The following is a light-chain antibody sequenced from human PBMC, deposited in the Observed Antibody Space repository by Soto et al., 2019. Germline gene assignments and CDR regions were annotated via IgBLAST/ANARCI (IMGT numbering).Light chain of an antibody. CDR1: QSVSNN. CDR3: QQYGDSPWT. Sequence: EIGMTQSPATLSVSPGERATLSCRASQSVSNNLAWYQQKPGQAPRLLIYGASSRATGIPDRFSGSGSGTDFTLTISRLEPEDFAVYYCQQYGDSPWTFGQGTKVDIK. V-gene: IGKV3-20*01. J-gene: IGKJ1*01. CDR2: GAS.